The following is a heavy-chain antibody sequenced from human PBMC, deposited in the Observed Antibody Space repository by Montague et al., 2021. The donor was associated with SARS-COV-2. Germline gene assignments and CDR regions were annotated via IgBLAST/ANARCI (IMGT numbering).Heavy chain of an antibody. CDR3: AKSLDTSGYSFERGADY. J-gene: IGHJ4*02. CDR2: IGGSGAGT. V-gene: IGHV3-23*01. D-gene: IGHD5-12*01. CDR1: GFTFNTYA. Sequence: SLRLSCAASGFTFNTYAMTWVRQAPGKGLEWVSAIGGSGAGTYYADSVKGRFTISRDNSKNTLFLQMNSLRAEDTALYYCAKSLDTSGYSFERGADYRGQGTLVTVSS.